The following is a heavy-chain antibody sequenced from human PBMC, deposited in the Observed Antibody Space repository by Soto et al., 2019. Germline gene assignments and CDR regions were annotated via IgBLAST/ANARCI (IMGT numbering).Heavy chain of an antibody. D-gene: IGHD1-1*01. J-gene: IGHJ4*02. Sequence: QVQLQESGPGLVKPSQTLSLTCTVSGGSITSSGYYWSWIRQHPGEGLEWIGFTSNSGSTSYNPSIETRVTIAVDTCSSPVSLNLKSVTAADTAVYSCARGGGGTKVDYWGQGTLVTVSP. CDR1: GGSITSSGYY. CDR3: ARGGGGTKVDY. V-gene: IGHV4-31*03. CDR2: TSNSGST.